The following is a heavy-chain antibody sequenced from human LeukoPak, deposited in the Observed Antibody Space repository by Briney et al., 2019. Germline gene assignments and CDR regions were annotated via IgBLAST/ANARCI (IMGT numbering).Heavy chain of an antibody. V-gene: IGHV1-46*01. J-gene: IGHJ2*01. Sequence: ASVKVSCKASGYTFTSYYMHWVRQAPGQGLEWMGIINPSGGSTSYAQKFQGGVTMTRDTSTSTVYMELSSLRSEDTAVYYCARRGHCSGGSCYSDSYWYLDLWGRGTLVTVSS. CDR1: GYTFTSYY. CDR3: ARRGHCSGGSCYSDSYWYLDL. D-gene: IGHD2-15*01. CDR2: INPSGGST.